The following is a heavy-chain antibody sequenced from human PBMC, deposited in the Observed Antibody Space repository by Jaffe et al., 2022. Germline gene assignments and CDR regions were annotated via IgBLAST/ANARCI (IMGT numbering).Heavy chain of an antibody. V-gene: IGHV7-4-1*02. CDR2: INTNTGNP. Sequence: QVQLVQSGSELKKPGASVKVSCKASGYTFTSYAMNWVRQAPGQGLEWMGWINTNTGNPTYAQGFTGRFVFSLDTSVSTAYLQISSLKAEDTAVYYCARVGPSSGYYFVSSYYYYYMDVWGKGTTVTVSS. D-gene: IGHD3-22*01. CDR3: ARVGPSSGYYFVSSYYYYYMDV. CDR1: GYTFTSYA. J-gene: IGHJ6*03.